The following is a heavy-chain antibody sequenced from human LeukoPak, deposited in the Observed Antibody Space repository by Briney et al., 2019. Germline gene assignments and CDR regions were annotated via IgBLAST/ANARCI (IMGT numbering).Heavy chain of an antibody. V-gene: IGHV4-4*07. Sequence: PSETLSLTCTVSGGSISSYYWSWIRQPAVKGLEWIGRIYTSGSTNYNPSLKSRVTMSVDTSKNQFSLKLSSVTAADTAVYYCARASGYYYDSSGRRAFDIWSQGTMVTVSS. CDR2: IYTSGST. CDR3: ARASGYYYDSSGRRAFDI. J-gene: IGHJ3*02. CDR1: GGSISSYY. D-gene: IGHD3-22*01.